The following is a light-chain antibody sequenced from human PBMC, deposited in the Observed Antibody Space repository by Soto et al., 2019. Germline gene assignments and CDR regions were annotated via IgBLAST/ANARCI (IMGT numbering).Light chain of an antibody. CDR3: QKYNSAPHT. J-gene: IGKJ4*01. Sequence: DVRMTQSPSSLSASVGDKVTISCRASQAIGNYLAWYQQKPGKVPELLIYDVSTLHSGVPSRFSGSASGTEFTLTISSLQPEDVATYYCQKYNSAPHTFGGGTKVEMK. CDR1: QAIGNY. V-gene: IGKV1-27*01. CDR2: DVS.